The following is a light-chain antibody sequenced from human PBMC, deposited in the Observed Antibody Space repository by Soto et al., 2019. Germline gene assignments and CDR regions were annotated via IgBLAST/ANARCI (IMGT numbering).Light chain of an antibody. CDR2: AAS. Sequence: DIQMTQSPSSLSASVGDRVTITCRASQSISSYLNWYQQKPGKAPKLLIYAASSLQSGVPSRFSSSGSGTDFTLTISSLQPEDFATYYCQQCYSSPLTFGGGTKVEIK. J-gene: IGKJ4*01. V-gene: IGKV1-39*01. CDR1: QSISSY. CDR3: QQCYSSPLT.